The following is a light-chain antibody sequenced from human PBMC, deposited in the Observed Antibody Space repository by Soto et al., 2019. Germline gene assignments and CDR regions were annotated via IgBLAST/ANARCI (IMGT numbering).Light chain of an antibody. CDR2: DAS. CDR3: QQRINWTPGLT. CDR1: QSVSSY. J-gene: IGKJ4*01. Sequence: EIVLTQSPATLSLSPGERATLSCRASQSVSSYLAWYQQKPGQAPRLLIYDASNRATGIPARFSGSGSGTDFTPTISSRERQSFAVFYAQQRINWTPGLTFGGGTNVEIK. V-gene: IGKV3-11*01.